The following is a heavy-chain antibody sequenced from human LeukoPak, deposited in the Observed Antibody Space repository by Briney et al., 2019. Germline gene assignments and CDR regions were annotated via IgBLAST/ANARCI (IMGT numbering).Heavy chain of an antibody. V-gene: IGHV3-23*01. CDR1: GFTFSAYV. J-gene: IGHJ1*01. CDR2: ISATGKNI. CDR3: VKRSTGKDGDFQF. D-gene: IGHD1-1*01. Sequence: QPGGSLRLSCVVSGFTFSAYVMNWVRQAPGKGLEWVSDISATGKNIHYADSVKGRFTISRDNSKNTLYLQMNSLRAEDTAVYYCVKRSTGKDGDFQFWGQGTLVTVSS.